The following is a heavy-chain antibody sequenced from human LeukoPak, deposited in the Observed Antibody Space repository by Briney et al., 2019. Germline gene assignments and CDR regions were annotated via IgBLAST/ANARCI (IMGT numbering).Heavy chain of an antibody. J-gene: IGHJ4*02. CDR3: ARSEINDYMRF. D-gene: IGHD4-11*01. V-gene: IGHV4-39*07. Sequence: SETLSLTCTVSGGSISSSSYYWDWIRQPPGKRLEWIGSIYQSGSTYDNLSLKSRLTMSVDTSKNQFSLKMRAVTAADTAIYYCARSEINDYMRFWGQGILVTVSS. CDR1: GGSISSSSYY. CDR2: IYQSGST.